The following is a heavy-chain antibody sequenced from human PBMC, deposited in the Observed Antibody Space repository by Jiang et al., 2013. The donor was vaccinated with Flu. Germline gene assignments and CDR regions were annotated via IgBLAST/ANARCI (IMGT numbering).Heavy chain of an antibody. V-gene: IGHV6-1*01. CDR3: ARDGGPRWDGYTFGWYFDL. CDR1: GDSVSSNSAA. CDR2: TYYRSTWYS. J-gene: IGHJ2*01. D-gene: IGHD5-24*01. Sequence: SQTLSLTCAISGDSVSSNSAAWNWIRQSPSRGLEWLGRTYYRSTWYSDYAVSVKSRITINPDTSKNQFSLQLNSVTPEDTAVYYCARDGGPRWDGYTFGWYFDLWGRAPWSLSPQ.